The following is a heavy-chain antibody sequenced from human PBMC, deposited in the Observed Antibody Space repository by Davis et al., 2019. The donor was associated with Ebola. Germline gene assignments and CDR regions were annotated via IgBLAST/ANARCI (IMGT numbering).Heavy chain of an antibody. CDR1: GGTFSSYA. V-gene: IGHV1-2*04. D-gene: IGHD3-10*01. Sequence: ASVKVSCKASGGTFSSYAISWVRQAPGQGLEWMGWINPNSGGTNYAQKFQGWVTMTRDTSISTAYMELRSLRSDDTAVYYCARGITMVRGVTPFDYWGQGTLVTVSS. CDR2: INPNSGGT. J-gene: IGHJ4*02. CDR3: ARGITMVRGVTPFDY.